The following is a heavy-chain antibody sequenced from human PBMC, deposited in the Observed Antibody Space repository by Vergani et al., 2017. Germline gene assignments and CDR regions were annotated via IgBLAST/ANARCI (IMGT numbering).Heavy chain of an antibody. D-gene: IGHD5-12*01. CDR1: GFTFRIYG. Sequence: QVQLVESGGGVVQPGGSLRLSCIASGFTFRIYGMHWVRQAPGKGLEWVAFIRYDGTKRFYGDSVKGRFTISRDSSKNTLYLQMNSLSAGDTAVYYCAKANPRNSGYDYLYYYHAMDVWGQGTTVTVSS. CDR3: AKANPRNSGYDYLYYYHAMDV. V-gene: IGHV3-30*02. CDR2: IRYDGTKR. J-gene: IGHJ6*02.